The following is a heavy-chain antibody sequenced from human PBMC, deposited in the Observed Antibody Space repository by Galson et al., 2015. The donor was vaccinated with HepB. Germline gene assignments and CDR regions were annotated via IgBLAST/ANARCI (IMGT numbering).Heavy chain of an antibody. CDR1: GYTFTGYY. J-gene: IGHJ6*03. V-gene: IGHV1-2*02. CDR2: INPKNGGT. D-gene: IGHD3-10*01. Sequence: SVKVSCKASGYTFTGYYMHWVRQAPGQGLEWMGWINPKNGGTNYAQKFQGRVTMTTYASVSTVYMELSRLRSDDTAVYYCARDVREWFGELLNYYYYMDVWGKGTTVTVSS. CDR3: ARDVREWFGELLNYYYYMDV.